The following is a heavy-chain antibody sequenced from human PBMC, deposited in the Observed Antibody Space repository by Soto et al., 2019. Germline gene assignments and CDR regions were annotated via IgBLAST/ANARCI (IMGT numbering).Heavy chain of an antibody. Sequence: SGRTLVNPIHTLTLTCTYSGFSLTTFGMGVGWIRQPRGKAPEWLALIYWNDDKRYSPSLKNRLTIAKDTSKNLVVLTLTNVDLVDTATYYCVNILDSSPYDYWG. CDR2: IYWNDDK. D-gene: IGHD1-1*01. J-gene: IGHJ4*01. CDR1: GFSLTTFGMG. V-gene: IGHV2-5*01. CDR3: VNILDSSPYDY.